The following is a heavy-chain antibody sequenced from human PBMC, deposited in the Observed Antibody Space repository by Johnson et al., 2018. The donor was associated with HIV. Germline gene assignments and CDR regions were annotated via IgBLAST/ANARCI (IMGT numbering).Heavy chain of an antibody. Sequence: QVQLVESGGGVVQPGRSLRLSCAASGFTFSDYYMSWIRQAPGKGLEWVSYISSTKNTIYYADSVKGRFTISRDNAKNSLSLQMNSLGAEDTAVYYCVRDAFDDRDASGRFVVAGFDIWGHGTVITVSS. CDR3: VRDAFDDRDASGRFVVAGFDI. J-gene: IGHJ3*02. V-gene: IGHV3-11*04. CDR1: GFTFSDYY. CDR2: ISSTKNTI. D-gene: IGHD2-15*01.